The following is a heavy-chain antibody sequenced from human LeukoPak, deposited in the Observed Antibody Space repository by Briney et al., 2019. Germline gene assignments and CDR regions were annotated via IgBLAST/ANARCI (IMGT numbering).Heavy chain of an antibody. CDR2: MNPNSGNT. Sequence: GASVKVSCKTSGYTFTSYDINWVRQATGQGLEWMGWMNPNSGNTGYAQKFQGRVTMTRNNSISTAYMELSSLRSEDTAICYCARAPSYCSGFSCPYYMDVWGKGTTVTISS. CDR1: GYTFTSYD. D-gene: IGHD2-2*01. CDR3: ARAPSYCSGFSCPYYMDV. J-gene: IGHJ6*03. V-gene: IGHV1-8*01.